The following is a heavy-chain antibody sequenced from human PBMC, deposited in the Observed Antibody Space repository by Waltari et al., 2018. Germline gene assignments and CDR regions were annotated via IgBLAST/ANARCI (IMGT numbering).Heavy chain of an antibody. D-gene: IGHD2-2*02. Sequence: QVQLVQSGAEVKKPGASVKVSCKASGYTFTGYYMHWVRQAPGQGLEWMGWSNPNSGGTNYAQKFQGWVTMTRDTSISTAYMELSRLRSDDTAVYYCARGASPAAIEEGDNWFDPWGQGTLVTVSS. J-gene: IGHJ5*02. CDR2: SNPNSGGT. CDR1: GYTFTGYY. V-gene: IGHV1-2*04. CDR3: ARGASPAAIEEGDNWFDP.